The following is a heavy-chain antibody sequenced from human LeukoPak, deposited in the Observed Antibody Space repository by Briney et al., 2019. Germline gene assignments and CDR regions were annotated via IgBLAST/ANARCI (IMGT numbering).Heavy chain of an antibody. J-gene: IGHJ4*02. CDR2: ISYDGSNK. V-gene: IGHV3-30*03. CDR1: GFTFSSYG. D-gene: IGHD2-15*01. Sequence: GGSLRLSCAASGFTFSSYGMHWVRQAPGKGLEWVAVISYDGSNKYYADSVKGRFTISRDNSKNTLYLQMNSLRAEDTAVYYCARGSGYCGGGSCYGGHFDYWGQGTLVTVSS. CDR3: ARGSGYCGGGSCYGGHFDY.